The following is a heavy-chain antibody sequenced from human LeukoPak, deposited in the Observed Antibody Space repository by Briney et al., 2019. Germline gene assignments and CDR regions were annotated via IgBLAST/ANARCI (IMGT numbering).Heavy chain of an antibody. CDR1: GGSISSYY. D-gene: IGHD3-22*01. V-gene: IGHV4-59*12. CDR3: ARDRDYYDSSGYYRGKTTYYYYGMDV. J-gene: IGHJ6*02. CDR2: IYYSGST. Sequence: SETLSLTCTVSGGSISSYYWSWIRQPPGKGLEWIGYIYYSGSTNYNPSLKSRVTISVDTSKNQFSLKLSSVTAADTAVYYCARDRDYYDSSGYYRGKTTYYYYGMDVWGQGTTVTVSS.